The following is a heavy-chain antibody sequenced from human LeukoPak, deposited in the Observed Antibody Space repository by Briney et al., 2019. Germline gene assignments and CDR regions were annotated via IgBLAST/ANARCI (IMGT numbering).Heavy chain of an antibody. CDR2: IKQDGSEK. Sequence: GGSLRLSCAASGFTFSSYWTSWVRQAPGKGLEWVANIKQDGSEKYYVDSVKGRFTISRDNAKNSLYLQLNSLRAEDTAVFYCARAAMVRGLIGYYYYGMDVWGKGTTVTVSS. J-gene: IGHJ6*04. D-gene: IGHD3-10*01. CDR3: ARAAMVRGLIGYYYYGMDV. V-gene: IGHV3-7*03. CDR1: GFTFSSYW.